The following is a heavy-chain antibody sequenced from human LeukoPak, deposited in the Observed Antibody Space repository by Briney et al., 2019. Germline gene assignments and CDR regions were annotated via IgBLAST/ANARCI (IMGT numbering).Heavy chain of an antibody. J-gene: IGHJ4*02. Sequence: ASVKVSCKTSGYTLTSYDINWVRQAPGQGLEWMGWISAYNGNTNYAQKLQGRVTMTTDTSTSTAYVELRSLRSDDTAVYYCAREDSSGYRIDYWGQGTLVIVSS. D-gene: IGHD3-22*01. V-gene: IGHV1-18*01. CDR1: GYTLTSYD. CDR2: ISAYNGNT. CDR3: AREDSSGYRIDY.